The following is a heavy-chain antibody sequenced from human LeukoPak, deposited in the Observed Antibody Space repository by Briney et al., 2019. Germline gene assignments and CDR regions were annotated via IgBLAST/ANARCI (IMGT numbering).Heavy chain of an antibody. CDR2: IHHGGTT. D-gene: IGHD4-17*01. Sequence: PSETLSLTCAVSGYSINSGYWWSWVRQAPGKGPEWIGEIHHGGTTNYNPSLKSRVTISVDTSKNHFSLMLTSVTAADTAVYYCARNGHYSADYWGQGTLVTVSS. V-gene: IGHV4-4*02. CDR1: GYSINSGYW. CDR3: ARNGHYSADY. J-gene: IGHJ4*02.